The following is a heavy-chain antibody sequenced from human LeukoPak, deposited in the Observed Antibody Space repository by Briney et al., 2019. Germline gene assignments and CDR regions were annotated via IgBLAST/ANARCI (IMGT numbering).Heavy chain of an antibody. Sequence: RASVKVSCKASGYTLTSYDINRVRQATGQGLEWMGGIIPIFGTANYAQKFQGRVTITADESTSTAYMELSSLRSEDTAVYYCARDSPGEYSSSPGYFQHWGQGTLVTVSS. CDR1: GYTLTSYD. CDR3: ARDSPGEYSSSPGYFQH. J-gene: IGHJ1*01. V-gene: IGHV1-69*13. CDR2: IIPIFGTA. D-gene: IGHD6-6*01.